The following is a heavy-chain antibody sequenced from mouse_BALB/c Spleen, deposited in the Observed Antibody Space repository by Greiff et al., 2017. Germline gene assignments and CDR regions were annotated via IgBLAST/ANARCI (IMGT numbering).Heavy chain of an antibody. CDR1: GYAFTSYN. D-gene: IGHD2-10*01. V-gene: IGHV1-9*01. CDR3: ARSYYGNLYYAMDY. CDR2: ILPGSGST. J-gene: IGHJ4*01. Sequence: QVQLKESGPELVKPGASVKVSCKASGYAFTSYNMYWVKQSHGKSLEWIGEILPGSGSTNYNEKFKGKATFTADTSSNTAYMQLSSLTSEDSAVYYCARSYYGNLYYAMDYWGQGTSVTVSS.